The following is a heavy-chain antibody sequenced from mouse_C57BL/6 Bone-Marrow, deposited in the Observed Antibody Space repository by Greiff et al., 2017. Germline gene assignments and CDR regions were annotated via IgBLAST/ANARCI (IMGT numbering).Heavy chain of an antibody. CDR3: ARFCSSPYWYFDV. CDR2: INPNNGGT. V-gene: IGHV1-18*01. D-gene: IGHD1-1*01. J-gene: IGHJ1*03. Sequence: EVKLMESGPELVKPGASVKIPCKASGYTFTDYNMDWVKQSHGKSLEWIGDINPNNGGTIYNQKFKGKATLTVDKSSSTAYMELRSLTSEDTAVYYCARFCSSPYWYFDVWGTGTTVTVSS. CDR1: GYTFTDYN.